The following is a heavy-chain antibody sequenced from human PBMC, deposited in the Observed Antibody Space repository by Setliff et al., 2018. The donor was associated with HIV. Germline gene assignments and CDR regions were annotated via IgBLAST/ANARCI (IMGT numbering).Heavy chain of an antibody. CDR2: INPNSGGT. D-gene: IGHD3-22*01. J-gene: IGHJ5*02. V-gene: IGHV1-2*02. Sequence: GASVKVSCKASGYTFTGYYMHWVRQAPGQGLEWMGWINPNSGGTNYAQKFQGRVTMTRDTSISTAYMELSSLRSDDTAVYYCARQAQPLYYYDSSGPTGGDWFDPWGQGTLVTVSS. CDR3: ARQAQPLYYYDSSGPTGGDWFDP. CDR1: GYTFTGYY.